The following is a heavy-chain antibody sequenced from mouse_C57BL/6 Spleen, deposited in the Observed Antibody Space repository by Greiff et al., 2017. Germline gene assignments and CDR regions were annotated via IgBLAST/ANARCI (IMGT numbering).Heavy chain of an antibody. Sequence: EVKLVESEGGLVQPGSSMKLSCTASGFTFSDYYMAWVRQVPEKGLEWVANINYDGSSTYYLDSLKSRFIISRDNAKNILYLQMSSLKSEDTATYYCARDGSSYGYYAMDYWGQGTSVTVSS. J-gene: IGHJ4*01. CDR1: GFTFSDYY. CDR3: ARDGSSYGYYAMDY. V-gene: IGHV5-16*01. D-gene: IGHD1-1*01. CDR2: INYDGSST.